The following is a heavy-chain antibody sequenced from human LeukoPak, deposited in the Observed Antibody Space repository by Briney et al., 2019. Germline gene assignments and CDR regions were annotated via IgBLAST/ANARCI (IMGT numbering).Heavy chain of an antibody. CDR1: GYTLTSYG. V-gene: IGHV1-18*01. CDR3: ARVGSGLQYPYYFDY. CDR2: ISGYNGNT. Sequence: ASVKVSCKASGYTLTSYGISWVRQAPGQGLEWMGWISGYNGNTNYAQKLQGGVTMTTDTSTSTAYMELRSLRSDDTAVYYCARVGSGLQYPYYFDYWGQGTLVTVSS. D-gene: IGHD4-4*01. J-gene: IGHJ4*02.